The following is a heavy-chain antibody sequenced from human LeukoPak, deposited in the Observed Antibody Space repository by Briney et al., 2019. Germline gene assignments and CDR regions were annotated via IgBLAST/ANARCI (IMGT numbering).Heavy chain of an antibody. CDR1: GGSISSYY. J-gene: IGHJ6*02. CDR3: AGEVWFGELLGYYGMDV. CDR2: IYTSGST. Sequence: SETLSLTCTVSGGSISSYYWSWIRQPAGKGLEWIGRIYTSGSTNYNPSLKSRVTMSVDTSKNQFSLKLSSVTAADTAVYYCAGEVWFGELLGYYGMDVWGQGTTVTVSS. D-gene: IGHD3-10*01. V-gene: IGHV4-4*07.